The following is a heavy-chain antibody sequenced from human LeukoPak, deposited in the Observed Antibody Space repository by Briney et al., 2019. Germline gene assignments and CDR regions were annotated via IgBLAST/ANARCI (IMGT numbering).Heavy chain of an antibody. Sequence: GGSLRLSCAASGFTFSVSAMTWVRQAPGKGLEWVALVSFSGANTYYADSVKGRFSISRDNSKDTVYLQMNSLRAEDTAIYYCANWIGSSSRDYWGQGTLVTVSS. V-gene: IGHV3-23*01. J-gene: IGHJ4*02. CDR1: GFTFSVSA. CDR2: VSFSGANT. CDR3: ANWIGSSSRDY. D-gene: IGHD6-6*01.